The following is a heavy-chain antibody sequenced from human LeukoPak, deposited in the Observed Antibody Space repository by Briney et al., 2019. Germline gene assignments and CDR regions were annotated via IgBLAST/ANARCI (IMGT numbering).Heavy chain of an antibody. Sequence: KPSETLSLTCTVSGGSISSYYWSWIRQPPGKGLEWIGCIYYSGSTNYNPSLKSRVTISVDTSKNQFSLKLSSVTAADTAVYYCARAVTTNGFSVWGQGTMVTVSS. CDR3: ARAVTTNGFSV. J-gene: IGHJ3*01. CDR1: GGSISSYY. D-gene: IGHD4-17*01. CDR2: IYYSGST. V-gene: IGHV4-59*01.